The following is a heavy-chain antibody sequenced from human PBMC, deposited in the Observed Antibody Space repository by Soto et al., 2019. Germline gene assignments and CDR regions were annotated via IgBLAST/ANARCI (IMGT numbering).Heavy chain of an antibody. V-gene: IGHV4-59*01. Sequence: QVQLQESGPGLVKPSETLSLTCTVSGGSINPYYWSWFRQPPGKGLEWIGSIYYRGGANNNPSLKSRLTISVDTSKNQFSLKLNSVTAADTAIYYCVRANYFDFWGQGTLVTVSS. CDR2: IYYRGGA. J-gene: IGHJ4*02. CDR3: VRANYFDF. CDR1: GGSINPYY.